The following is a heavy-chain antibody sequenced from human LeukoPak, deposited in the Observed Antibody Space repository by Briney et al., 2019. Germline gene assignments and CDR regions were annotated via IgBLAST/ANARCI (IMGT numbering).Heavy chain of an antibody. CDR1: GGSISSYY. Sequence: SETLSITCTVSGGSISSYYWSWIRQPPGKGLEWIGYIYYSGTTNYNPSLKSRVTISVDTSKNQFSLKLSSVTAADTAVYYCARGVYIAAAQYGYWGQGTLVSVSS. D-gene: IGHD6-13*01. J-gene: IGHJ4*02. CDR3: ARGVYIAAAQYGY. V-gene: IGHV4-59*01. CDR2: IYYSGTT.